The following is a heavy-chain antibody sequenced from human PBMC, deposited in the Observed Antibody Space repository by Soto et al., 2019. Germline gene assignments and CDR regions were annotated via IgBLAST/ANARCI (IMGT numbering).Heavy chain of an antibody. CDR2: ISYDGSNK. J-gene: IGHJ4*02. Sequence: SLRLSCAASGFTFNSYAMHWVRQAPGKGLEWVAVISYDGSNKYYADSVKGRFTISRDNSKNTLYLQMNSLRAEDTAVYYCARAYDYVWGSYRHAAGIDYWGQGTLVTVSS. CDR3: ARAYDYVWGSYRHAAGIDY. V-gene: IGHV3-30-3*01. D-gene: IGHD3-16*02. CDR1: GFTFNSYA.